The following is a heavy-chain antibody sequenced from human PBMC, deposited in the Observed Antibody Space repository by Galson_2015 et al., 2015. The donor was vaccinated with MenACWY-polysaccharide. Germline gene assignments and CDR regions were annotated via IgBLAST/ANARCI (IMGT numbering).Heavy chain of an antibody. J-gene: IGHJ3*01. Sequence: SATLSLTCTVSGGSISSSNYNCVWIRQPSGKGLEWIGIIYYRGNTYYNPSLESRVTISVDTSNHQFSLMLSSVTAADTALYYCAKAPTPYCSSTSCFNKYAFDVWGQGTMVTVSS. CDR3: AKAPTPYCSSTSCFNKYAFDV. V-gene: IGHV4-39*01. CDR1: GGSISSSNYN. CDR2: IYYRGNT. D-gene: IGHD2-2*01.